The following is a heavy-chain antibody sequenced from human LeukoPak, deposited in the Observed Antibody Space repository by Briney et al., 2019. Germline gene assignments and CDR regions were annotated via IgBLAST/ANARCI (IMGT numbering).Heavy chain of an antibody. Sequence: SETLSLTCTVSGASISNYYWSWIRQSPGKGLEWIGYMLYSGSTNQNPSLRSRVTISVDTSKNQVSLELSSVTAADTAVYYCARSDIWGSYRFLDYWGQGAPVTVSS. CDR1: GASISNYY. CDR2: MLYSGST. CDR3: ARSDIWGSYRFLDY. D-gene: IGHD3-16*02. V-gene: IGHV4-59*08. J-gene: IGHJ4*02.